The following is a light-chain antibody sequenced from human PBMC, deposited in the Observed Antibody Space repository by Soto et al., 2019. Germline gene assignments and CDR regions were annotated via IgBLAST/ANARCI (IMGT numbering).Light chain of an antibody. CDR1: QSVSSN. Sequence: EIVMTQSPATLSVSPGERATLSCRASQSVSSNLAWYQQKPGQAPRLLMYDASTRATGIPARFSGSGSGTEFTLTISSMQYEDFAVYYCKQYDNWQWTFGQGTKVDIK. CDR2: DAS. V-gene: IGKV3-15*01. CDR3: KQYDNWQWT. J-gene: IGKJ1*01.